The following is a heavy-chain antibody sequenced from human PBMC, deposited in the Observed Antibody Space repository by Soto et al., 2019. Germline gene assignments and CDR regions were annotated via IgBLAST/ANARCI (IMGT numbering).Heavy chain of an antibody. Sequence: ASVKVSCKASGYTFTNYGYGWVRQAPGQGLEWMGWISAYNGDTNYAQKFQDRLTLTTDTSTTTAYMELRNLGSDDTAVYYCARSGAYCGSVTCLFDSWWGLGTLVTVSS. D-gene: IGHD1-26*01. J-gene: IGHJ4*02. CDR1: GYTFTNYG. CDR2: ISAYNGDT. CDR3: ARSGAYCGSVTCLFDSW. V-gene: IGHV1-18*01.